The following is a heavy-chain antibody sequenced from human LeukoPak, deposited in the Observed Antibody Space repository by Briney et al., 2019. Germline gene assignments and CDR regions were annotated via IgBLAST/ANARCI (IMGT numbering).Heavy chain of an antibody. CDR1: GYSISSGYY. Sequence: SETLSLTCAVSGYSISSGYYWGWIRQPPGKGLEWIGSIYHSGSTYYNPSLKSRVTISVDTSKNQFSLKLSSVTAADTAVYYCARDWGLYFGVVTQPTYWGQGTLVTVSS. CDR3: ARDWGLYFGVVTQPTY. V-gene: IGHV4-38-2*02. CDR2: IYHSGST. J-gene: IGHJ4*02. D-gene: IGHD3-3*01.